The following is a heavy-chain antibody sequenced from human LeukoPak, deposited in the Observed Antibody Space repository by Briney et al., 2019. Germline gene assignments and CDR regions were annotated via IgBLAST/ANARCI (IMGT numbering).Heavy chain of an antibody. CDR2: ISAYNGNT. CDR3: ARDGGIAAAGNEFDY. J-gene: IGHJ4*02. CDR1: GYTFTSYG. V-gene: IGHV1-18*01. Sequence: ASVKVSCKASGYTFTSYGISWVRQAPGQGLEWMGWISAYNGNTNYAQELQGRVTMTTDTSTSTAYMELRSLRSDDTAVYYCARDGGIAAAGNEFDYWGQGTLVTVSS. D-gene: IGHD6-13*01.